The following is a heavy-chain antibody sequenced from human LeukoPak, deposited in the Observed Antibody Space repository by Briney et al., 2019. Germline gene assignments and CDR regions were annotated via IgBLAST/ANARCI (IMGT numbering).Heavy chain of an antibody. CDR2: SRSNGDNT. CDR1: GFTFSTCV. CDR3: VRGTGY. Sequence: GGSQRPSSSVSGFTFSTCVMHWGRLAPGKGLEYVSASRSNGDNTYYADSVKGRFTISRDNSKNTLYRQMSRLRADDTAVYYCVRGTGYWGQGTLVTVSS. V-gene: IGHV3-64D*06. J-gene: IGHJ4*02.